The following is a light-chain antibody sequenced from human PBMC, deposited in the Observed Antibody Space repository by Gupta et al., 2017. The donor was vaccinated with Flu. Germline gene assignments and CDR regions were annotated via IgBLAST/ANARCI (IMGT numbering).Light chain of an antibody. J-gene: IGKJ1*01. CDR1: QGLVYSDGNTY. Sequence: VTLGKPASISCRSSQGLVYSDGNTYLHWFQQRPGQTPRRRIHLVSYRDSGVPDRFSGSGSGTDFTLKISRVEAEDVGVYFCMQGAHWPWAFGQGTKVEIK. CDR2: LVS. V-gene: IGKV2-30*01. CDR3: MQGAHWPWA.